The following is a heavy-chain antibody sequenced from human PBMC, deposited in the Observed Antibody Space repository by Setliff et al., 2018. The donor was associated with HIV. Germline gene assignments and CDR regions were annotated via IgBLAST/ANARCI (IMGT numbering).Heavy chain of an antibody. CDR2: ISDTGNTT. V-gene: IGHV3-74*01. CDR3: ARSPQGGYFDY. CDR1: GFTFSNNW. J-gene: IGHJ4*03. Sequence: GGSLRLSCAASGFTFSNNWMHWVRQAPGKGLVWVSHISDTGNTTFYTDSVKGRFTISRDNSKNTLYLQMNSLRVEDTAVYHCARSPQGGYFDYWGQGTLVTVSS.